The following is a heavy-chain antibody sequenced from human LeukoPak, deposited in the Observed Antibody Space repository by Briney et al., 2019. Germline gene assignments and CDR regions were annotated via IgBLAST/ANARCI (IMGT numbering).Heavy chain of an antibody. V-gene: IGHV3-33*01. CDR2: IWYDGSNK. Sequence: GRSLRLSCAASGFTFSSYGMHWVRQAPGKGLEWVAVIWYDGSNKYYADSVKGRFTISRDNSKNTLYLQMNSLRAEDTAVYYCARDGFPYYYCSGKPRMGYYGMDVWGQGTTVTVSS. J-gene: IGHJ6*02. CDR3: ARDGFPYYYCSGKPRMGYYGMDV. CDR1: GFTFSSYG. D-gene: IGHD3-10*01.